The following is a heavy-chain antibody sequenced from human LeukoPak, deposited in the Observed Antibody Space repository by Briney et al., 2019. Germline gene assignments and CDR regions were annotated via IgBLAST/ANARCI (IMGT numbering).Heavy chain of an antibody. CDR3: ARAYSYRNWFDP. Sequence: ASVEVSCKASGYTFSNYDINWVRQATGQGLEWMGWMNPNSGNTGFAQKFQGRVTMTRNTSISTAYMELSSLRSEDTAMYYCARAYSYRNWFDPWGQGTLVTVSS. D-gene: IGHD2-15*01. V-gene: IGHV1-8*01. CDR1: GYTFSNYD. CDR2: MNPNSGNT. J-gene: IGHJ5*02.